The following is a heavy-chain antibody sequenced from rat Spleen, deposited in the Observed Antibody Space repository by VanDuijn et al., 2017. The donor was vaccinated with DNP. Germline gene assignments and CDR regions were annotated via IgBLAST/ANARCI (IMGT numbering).Heavy chain of an antibody. Sequence: EVQLQESGPGLVKPSQSLSLTCSVTGYSFTSNYWGWVRKFPGNKLEYIGHISFSGGTNYNPSLKSQISITRDTSKNQFFLHLDSVTTEDTATYYCARWVWYFDYWGQGVMVTVSS. J-gene: IGHJ2*01. CDR1: GYSFTSNY. CDR3: ARWVWYFDY. V-gene: IGHV3-1*01. CDR2: ISFSGGT.